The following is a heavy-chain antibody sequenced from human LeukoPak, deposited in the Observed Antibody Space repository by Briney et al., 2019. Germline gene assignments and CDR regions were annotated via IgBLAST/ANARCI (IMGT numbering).Heavy chain of an antibody. V-gene: IGHV4-31*03. Sequence: PSQTLSLTCTVSGGSISSGGYYWSWLRQHPGKGLEWIGYIYYSGSTYYNPSLKSRVTISVDTSKNQFSLKLSSVTAADTAVYYCARVSVVVAATVDYWGQGTLVTVSS. CDR1: GGSISSGGYY. CDR2: IYYSGST. CDR3: ARVSVVVAATVDY. D-gene: IGHD2-15*01. J-gene: IGHJ4*02.